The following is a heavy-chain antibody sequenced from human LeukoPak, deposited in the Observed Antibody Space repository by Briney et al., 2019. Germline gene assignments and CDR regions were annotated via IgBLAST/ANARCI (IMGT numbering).Heavy chain of an antibody. CDR3: ARTMVRGVTPQYFDY. Sequence: SETPSLTCTVSGGSISSGSYYWSWIRQPAGKGLEWIGRIYTSGSTNYNPSLKSRVTISVDTSKNQFSLKLSSVTAADTAVYYCARTMVRGVTPQYFDYWGQGTLVTVSS. V-gene: IGHV4-61*02. D-gene: IGHD3-10*01. CDR2: IYTSGST. CDR1: GGSISSGSYY. J-gene: IGHJ4*02.